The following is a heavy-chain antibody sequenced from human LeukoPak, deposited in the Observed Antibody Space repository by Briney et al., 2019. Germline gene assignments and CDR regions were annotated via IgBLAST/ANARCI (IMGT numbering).Heavy chain of an antibody. Sequence: GALRLSCAASGFTFSSYSMNWVRQAPGKGLEWVSSISSSSSYIYYADSVKGRSTISRDNAKNSLYLQMNSLRAEDTAVYYCARAVSGLGATRGVDFDYWGQATLVTVSS. J-gene: IGHJ4*02. CDR2: ISSSSSYI. V-gene: IGHV3-21*01. D-gene: IGHD1-26*01. CDR1: GFTFSSYS. CDR3: ARAVSGLGATRGVDFDY.